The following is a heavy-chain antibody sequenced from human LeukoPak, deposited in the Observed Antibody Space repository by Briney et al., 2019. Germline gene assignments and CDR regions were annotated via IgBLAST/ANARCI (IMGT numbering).Heavy chain of an antibody. CDR2: ILPGDSDT. CDR3: AAGYSFGYFDY. D-gene: IGHD5-18*01. J-gene: IGHJ4*02. Sequence: GESLKISCKGSGYRFTNYWIGWVRQMPGKGLEWMGVILPGDSDTRYSPSFQGQVTISADKSISTAYLQWSSLRASDTAMYYCAAGYSFGYFDYWGQGALVTVSS. V-gene: IGHV5-51*01. CDR1: GYRFTNYW.